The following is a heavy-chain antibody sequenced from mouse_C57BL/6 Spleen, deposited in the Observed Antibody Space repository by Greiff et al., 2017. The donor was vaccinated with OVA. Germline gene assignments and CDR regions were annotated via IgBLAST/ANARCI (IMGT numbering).Heavy chain of an antibody. CDR3: ARHSGGKDYFDY. Sequence: EVQLVESGGDLVKPGGSLKLSCAASGFTFSSYGMSWVRQTPDKRLEWVATISSGGSYTYYPDSVKGRFTISRDNAKNTLYLQMSSLKSEDTAMYYCARHSGGKDYFDYWGQGTTLTVSS. CDR2: ISSGGSYT. J-gene: IGHJ2*01. V-gene: IGHV5-6*01. CDR1: GFTFSSYG. D-gene: IGHD1-1*02.